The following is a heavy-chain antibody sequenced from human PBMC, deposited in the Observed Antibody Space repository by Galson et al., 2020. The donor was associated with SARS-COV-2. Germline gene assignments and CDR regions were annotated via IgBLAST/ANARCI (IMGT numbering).Heavy chain of an antibody. Sequence: ASVKVSCETSGYSFTRYYIHWVRQAPGHGLEWVGWIDPYSGRTNYAQKFQGRVTMTRDSSIRTAYLDLSSLTSADTAVFFCAKSGGQCTGGSCFSGAWLDPWGQGTLVTVFS. V-gene: IGHV1-2*02. CDR3: AKSGGQCTGGSCFSGAWLDP. CDR2: IDPYSGRT. CDR1: GYSFTRYY. D-gene: IGHD2-15*01. J-gene: IGHJ5*02.